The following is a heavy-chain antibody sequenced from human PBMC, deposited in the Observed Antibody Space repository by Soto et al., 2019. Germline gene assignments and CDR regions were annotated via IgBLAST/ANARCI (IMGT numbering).Heavy chain of an antibody. Sequence: GGSLRLSCAASGFTFSSYGMHWVRQAPGKGLEWVAVISYDGSNKYYADSVKGRFTISRDNSKNTLYLQMNSLRAEDTAVYYCAKDRYGDYKGGFDYWGQGTLVTVSS. CDR3: AKDRYGDYKGGFDY. J-gene: IGHJ4*02. D-gene: IGHD4-17*01. V-gene: IGHV3-30*18. CDR1: GFTFSSYG. CDR2: ISYDGSNK.